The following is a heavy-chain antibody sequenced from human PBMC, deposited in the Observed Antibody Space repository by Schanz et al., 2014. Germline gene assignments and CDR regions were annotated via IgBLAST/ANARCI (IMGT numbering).Heavy chain of an antibody. CDR3: ARSNYYDNSDYYNSFDY. CDR1: RYTFNTYG. V-gene: IGHV1-46*02. D-gene: IGHD3-22*01. J-gene: IGHJ4*02. CDR2: INPSGGST. Sequence: QVQLVQSGAEVKKPGASVKVSCEASRYTFNTYGLNWVRQAPGQGLEWMGMINPSGGSTTYAQKFQGRVTMTRDTSTSTVYMDVSSLRSEDTAVYYCARSNYYDNSDYYNSFDYWGQGTLVTVSS.